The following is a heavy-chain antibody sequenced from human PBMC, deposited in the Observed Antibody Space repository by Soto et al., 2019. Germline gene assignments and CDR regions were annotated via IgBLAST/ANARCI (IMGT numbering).Heavy chain of an antibody. J-gene: IGHJ6*02. D-gene: IGHD5-12*01. Sequence: SETLSLTCTVSGGSVSSGSYYWSWIRQPPGKGLEWIGYIYYSGSTNYNPSLKSRVTISVDTSKNQFSLKLSSVTAADTAVYYCARASPAVATRDYYYYGMDVWGQGTTVTVSS. CDR3: ARASPAVATRDYYYYGMDV. CDR2: IYYSGST. V-gene: IGHV4-61*01. CDR1: GGSVSSGSYY.